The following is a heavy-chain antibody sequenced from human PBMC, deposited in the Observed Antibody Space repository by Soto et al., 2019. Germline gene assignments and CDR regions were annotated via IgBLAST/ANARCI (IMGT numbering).Heavy chain of an antibody. CDR2: TYYRSKWYN. Sequence: SQTLSLTCAISGDSFSSNSGAWNWIRQSPSRGLEWLGRTYYRSKWYNDYAVSVKSRITISPDTSKNQFSLQLNSVTPEDTAVYFCAGGPSLTGSFFDSWGQGTLVTVSS. D-gene: IGHD3-9*01. V-gene: IGHV6-1*01. CDR3: AGGPSLTGSFFDS. CDR1: GDSFSSNSGA. J-gene: IGHJ4*02.